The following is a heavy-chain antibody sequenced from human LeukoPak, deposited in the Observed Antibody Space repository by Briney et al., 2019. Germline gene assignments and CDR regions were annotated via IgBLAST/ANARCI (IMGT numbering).Heavy chain of an antibody. J-gene: IGHJ3*01. CDR3: ARVDTKSAFDF. Sequence: QTLSLTCAISGDSVSSNSAAWTWIRRSPSRGLEWLGRTYFRSKWYNDYAVSVKSRITITPDTSKNQFSLQLNSVTPEDTAVYYCARVDTKSAFDFWGQGTKVTVSS. CDR1: GDSVSSNSAA. CDR2: TYFRSKWYN. V-gene: IGHV6-1*01. D-gene: IGHD5-18*01.